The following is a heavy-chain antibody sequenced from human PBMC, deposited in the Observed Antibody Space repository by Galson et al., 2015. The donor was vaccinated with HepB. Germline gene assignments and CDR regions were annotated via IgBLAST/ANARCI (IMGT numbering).Heavy chain of an antibody. CDR2: ISYDGSNK. J-gene: IGHJ6*02. CDR3: AREGFTLELGYYYYGMDV. CDR1: GFTFSSYA. V-gene: IGHV3-30-3*01. Sequence: SLRLSCAASGFTFSSYAMHWVRQAPGKGLEWVAVISYDGSNKYYADSVKGRFTISRDNSKNTLYLQMNSLRAEDTAVYYCAREGFTLELGYYYYGMDVWGQGTTVTVSS. D-gene: IGHD1-7*01.